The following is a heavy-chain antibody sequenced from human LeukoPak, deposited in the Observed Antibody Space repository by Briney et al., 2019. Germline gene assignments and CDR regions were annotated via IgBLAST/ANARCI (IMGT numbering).Heavy chain of an antibody. Sequence: SQPLSLTCPFPGGPITSGGSYWSWIRHHPGKGLEWIGYIYYSGSTYYNPSLKSRVTISVDTSKNQFSLKLSSVTAADTAVYYCARSGPTIFGGLNWFDPWGQGTLVTVSS. CDR2: IYYSGST. J-gene: IGHJ5*02. V-gene: IGHV4-31*03. D-gene: IGHD3-3*01. CDR3: ARSGPTIFGGLNWFDP. CDR1: GGPITSGGSY.